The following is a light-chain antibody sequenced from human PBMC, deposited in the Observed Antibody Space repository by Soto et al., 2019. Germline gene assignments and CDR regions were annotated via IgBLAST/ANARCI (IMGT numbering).Light chain of an antibody. J-gene: IGLJ1*01. CDR2: EVS. Sequence: QSALTQPASVSGSPGQSITISCTGTSSDVGGYNYVSWYQQHPGKAPKLMIYEVSNRPSGVSNRSSGSKSGNTASLTISGLQAEDEADYYCSSYPSSSTPLYVFGTGTKLTVL. V-gene: IGLV2-14*01. CDR1: SSDVGGYNY. CDR3: SSYPSSSTPLYV.